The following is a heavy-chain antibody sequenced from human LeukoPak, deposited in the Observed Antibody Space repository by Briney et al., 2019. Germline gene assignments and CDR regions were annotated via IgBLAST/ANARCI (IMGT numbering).Heavy chain of an antibody. D-gene: IGHD3-22*01. CDR2: RSHDGGIE. V-gene: IGHV3-30-3*01. CDR1: GFPFSRYA. Sequence: PGTSLRLSCAASGFPFSRYAVHWVRQAPGKGLEWVALRSHDGGIEDYADSVKGRFTISRDNSRNTLYLQMNSLKPEDTAVYYCASSNEFYYDTSTYVDYWGHGTLVTVSS. J-gene: IGHJ4*01. CDR3: ASSNEFYYDTSTYVDY.